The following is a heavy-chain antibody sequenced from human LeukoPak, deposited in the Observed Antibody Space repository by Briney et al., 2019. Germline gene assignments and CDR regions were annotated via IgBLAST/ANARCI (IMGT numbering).Heavy chain of an antibody. J-gene: IGHJ3*02. CDR1: GYTFTGYY. V-gene: IGHV1-2*02. CDR3: ASPPLNTSPYHDAFDI. D-gene: IGHD3-22*01. CDR2: INPSSGGT. Sequence: ASVKVSCKASGYTFTGYYMHWVRQAPGQGLEWMGWINPSSGGTNYAQKFQGRVTMTRNTSVSTAYMELSRLRSDDTAVYYCASPPLNTSPYHDAFDIWGQGTMVTVSS.